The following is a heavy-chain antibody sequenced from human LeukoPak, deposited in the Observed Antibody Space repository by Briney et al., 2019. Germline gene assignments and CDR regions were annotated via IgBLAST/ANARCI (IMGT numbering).Heavy chain of an antibody. J-gene: IGHJ4*02. V-gene: IGHV3-66*02. Sequence: QPGGSLRLSCAASGFTVSSNYMSWVRQAPGKGLESVSIIYSGGSTYYADSVKGRFTISRDNSKNTLYLQMNSLRAEDTAVYFCVRVGYSHGYGDWNHFDYWGQGTLVTVSS. CDR2: IYSGGST. CDR1: GFTVSSNY. CDR3: VRVGYSHGYGDWNHFDY. D-gene: IGHD5-18*01.